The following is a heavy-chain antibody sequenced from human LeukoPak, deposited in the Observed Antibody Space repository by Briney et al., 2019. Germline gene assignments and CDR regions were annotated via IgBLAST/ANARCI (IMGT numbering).Heavy chain of an antibody. CDR2: INPSGGST. D-gene: IGHD1-26*01. Sequence: ASVKVSCKASGYTFTSYHMHWVRQAPGQGLEWMGIINPSGGSTSYAQKFQGRVTMTRDTSTSTVYMELSSLRSEDTAVYYCARGLLRRWELGTDAFDIWGQGTMVTVSS. V-gene: IGHV1-46*01. CDR1: GYTFTSYH. CDR3: ARGLLRRWELGTDAFDI. J-gene: IGHJ3*02.